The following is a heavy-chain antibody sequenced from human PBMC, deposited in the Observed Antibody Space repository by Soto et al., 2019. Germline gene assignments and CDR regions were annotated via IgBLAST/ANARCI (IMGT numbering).Heavy chain of an antibody. V-gene: IGHV4-4*07. J-gene: IGHJ4*02. CDR2: SYSSGET. Sequence: SEPLTFTGPCSGDSRRSHESTWVRQPAGERLEWIGRSYSSGETNYNPSRTGRVIMSLDTSKNQFTLRLTSVTAADTADYYCARASLWKSYFECFAWRDSWGQGTLVTVS. CDR3: ARASLWKSYFECFAWRDS. CDR1: GDSRRSHE. D-gene: IGHD3-9*01.